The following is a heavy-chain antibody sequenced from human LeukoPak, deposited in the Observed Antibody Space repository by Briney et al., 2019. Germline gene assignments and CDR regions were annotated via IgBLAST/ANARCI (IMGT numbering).Heavy chain of an antibody. CDR2: ISFSSRYI. Sequence: GGSLRLSCAASGFTFSSHSMNWVRQAPGKGLEWVSSISFSSRYIYYSDSVKGRFTISRDNAKNSLYLQMNSLRVEDTAVYYCASRSINWYRGNNWFDPWGQGTLVTVSS. D-gene: IGHD6-13*01. CDR1: GFTFSSHS. J-gene: IGHJ5*02. V-gene: IGHV3-21*01. CDR3: ASRSINWYRGNNWFDP.